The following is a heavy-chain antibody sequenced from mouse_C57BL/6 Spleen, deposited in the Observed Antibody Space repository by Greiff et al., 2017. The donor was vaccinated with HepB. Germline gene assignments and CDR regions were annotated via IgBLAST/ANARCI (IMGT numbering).Heavy chain of an antibody. CDR2: ISSGSSTI. D-gene: IGHD2-5*01. CDR1: GFTFSDYG. V-gene: IGHV5-17*01. J-gene: IGHJ3*01. CDR3: AGPYSNYLAWFAY. Sequence: EVQRVESGGGLVKPGGSLKLSCAASGFTFSDYGMHWVRQAPEKGLEWVAYISSGSSTIYYADTVKGRFTISRDNAKNTLFLQMTSLRSEDTAMYYCAGPYSNYLAWFAYWGQGTLVTVSA.